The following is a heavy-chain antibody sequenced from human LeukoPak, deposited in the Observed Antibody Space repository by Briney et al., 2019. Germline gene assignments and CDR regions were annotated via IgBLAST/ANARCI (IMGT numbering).Heavy chain of an antibody. V-gene: IGHV3-21*06. Sequence: GGSLRLSCGASGFIFSNYGMSWVRQDPGEELEWVSSISFSSTHIYYADSIQGRLAISRDNAENSMYLLMNSMRAEDAAVYYCARGHNSCLSGFYYLLKYVLGRGTTGPVPS. J-gene: IGHJ6*01. CDR1: GFIFSNYG. D-gene: IGHD2-15*01. CDR2: ISFSSTHI. CDR3: ARGHNSCLSGFYYLLKYV.